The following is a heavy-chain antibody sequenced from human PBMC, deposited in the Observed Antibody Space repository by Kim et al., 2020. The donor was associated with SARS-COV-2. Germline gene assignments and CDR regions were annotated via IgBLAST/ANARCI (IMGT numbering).Heavy chain of an antibody. Sequence: GGSLRLSCAASGFTFSSYSMNWVRQAPGKGLEWVSYISSSSSTIYYADSVKGRFTISRDNAKNSLYLQMNSLRAEDTAVYYCARDGGYDYVWGSYPRWGDYWGQGTLVTVSS. CDR2: ISSSSSTI. CDR1: GFTFSSYS. V-gene: IGHV3-48*01. D-gene: IGHD3-16*02. J-gene: IGHJ4*02. CDR3: ARDGGYDYVWGSYPRWGDY.